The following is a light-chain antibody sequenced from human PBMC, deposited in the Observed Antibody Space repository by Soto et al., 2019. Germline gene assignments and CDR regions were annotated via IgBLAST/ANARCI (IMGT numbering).Light chain of an antibody. CDR2: EVV. CDR1: KSDIGVYDF. Sequence: QSVLTQPPSASGSPGQSVTISCTGTKSDIGVYDFVSWYQHHPGKSPRLIIYEVVQRPSGVPDRLSGSKSGNTASLTVSGLQAADEADYFCNSYDGRNTNVFGSGTQVTVL. J-gene: IGLJ6*01. CDR3: NSYDGRNTNV. V-gene: IGLV2-8*01.